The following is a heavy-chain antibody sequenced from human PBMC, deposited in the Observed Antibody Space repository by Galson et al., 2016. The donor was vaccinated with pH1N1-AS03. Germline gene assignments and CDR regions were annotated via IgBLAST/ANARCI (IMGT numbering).Heavy chain of an antibody. Sequence: LSLTCAVSGGSVSDNNWWSWVRQAPGKGLEWVSYISSGSTYTNYADSVKGRFTISRDNGKNSVYLQMNSLRAEDTAVYFCARDSYYMDVWGKGTTVTVSS. J-gene: IGHJ6*03. CDR1: GGSVSDNN. CDR3: ARDSYYMDV. V-gene: IGHV3-11*06. CDR2: ISSGSTYT.